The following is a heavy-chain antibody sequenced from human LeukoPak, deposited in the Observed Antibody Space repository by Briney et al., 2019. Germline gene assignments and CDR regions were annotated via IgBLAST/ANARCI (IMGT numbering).Heavy chain of an antibody. Sequence: SQTLSLTCTVSGGSISSGSYYWSWIRQPAGKGLEWIGRIYTSGSTHYNPSLKSRVTISVDTSKNQFSLNLNSVTAADTAVFYCARAVGSSESNWFDPWGQGTLATVSS. V-gene: IGHV4-61*02. J-gene: IGHJ5*02. CDR3: ARAVGSSESNWFDP. CDR1: GGSISSGSYY. D-gene: IGHD6-19*01. CDR2: IYTSGST.